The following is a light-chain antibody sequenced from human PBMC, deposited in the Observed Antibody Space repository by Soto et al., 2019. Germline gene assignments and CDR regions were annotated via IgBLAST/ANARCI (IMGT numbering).Light chain of an antibody. J-gene: IGLJ1*01. V-gene: IGLV2-8*01. CDR2: EVN. CDR1: SSDVGGYNY. Sequence: QSVLTQPPSASGSPGQSVTICCTGTSSDVGGYNYVSWYQQHPGKVPKLMVYEVNKRPSGVPDRFSGSKSGNTASLTVSGLQAEDEADYYCTSYAGGNNVFGTGTKLTVL. CDR3: TSYAGGNNV.